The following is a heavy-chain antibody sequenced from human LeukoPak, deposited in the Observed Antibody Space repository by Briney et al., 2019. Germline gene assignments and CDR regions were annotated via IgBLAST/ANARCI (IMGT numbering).Heavy chain of an antibody. Sequence: ASVKVSCKASGYTFTSYGISWVRQAPGQGLEWMGWISAYNGNTNYAQKLQGRVTMTTDTSTSTAYMELSSLRSEDTAVYYCARVKSYQLLYFPLWGQGTLVTVSS. CDR1: GYTFTSYG. V-gene: IGHV1-18*01. D-gene: IGHD2-2*02. CDR2: ISAYNGNT. J-gene: IGHJ4*02. CDR3: ARVKSYQLLYFPL.